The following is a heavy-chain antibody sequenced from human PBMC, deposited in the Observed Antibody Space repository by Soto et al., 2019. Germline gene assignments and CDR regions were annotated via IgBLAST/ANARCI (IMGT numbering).Heavy chain of an antibody. D-gene: IGHD4-17*01. CDR3: ARARHDYGDYIDY. Sequence: SPTLSLTCTVSGGSISSYYWSWIRQPPGKGLEWIGYIYYSGSTNYNPSLKSRVTISVDTSKNQFSLKLSSVTAADTAVYYCARARHDYGDYIDYWGQGTLVTVSS. CDR2: IYYSGST. V-gene: IGHV4-59*01. CDR1: GGSISSYY. J-gene: IGHJ4*02.